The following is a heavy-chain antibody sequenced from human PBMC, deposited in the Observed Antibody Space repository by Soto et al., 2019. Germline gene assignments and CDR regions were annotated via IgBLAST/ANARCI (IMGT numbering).Heavy chain of an antibody. CDR2: INHSGST. J-gene: IGHJ4*02. Sequence: SETLSLTCAVYGGSFSGYYWSWIRQPPGKGLEWIGEINHSGSTNYNPSLKSRVTISVDTSKKQFTLKLSSVTAADTAVYYCARVWFLSSSSRTLDYWGQGTLVTVSS. CDR3: ARVWFLSSSSRTLDY. V-gene: IGHV4-34*01. D-gene: IGHD6-6*01. CDR1: GGSFSGYY.